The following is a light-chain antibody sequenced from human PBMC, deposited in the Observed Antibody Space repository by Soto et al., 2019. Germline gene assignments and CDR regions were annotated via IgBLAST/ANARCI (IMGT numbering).Light chain of an antibody. Sequence: QSVLTQPPSVSAAPGQMITISCSGSSSTIGSNYASWYQQLPGTAPKLLIYENNKRPSGISDRFSGSKSGTSATLGIDGLQTGDEDDYYCGTWDSSLSVYVFGTGTKLTVL. CDR2: ENN. CDR3: GTWDSSLSVYV. V-gene: IGLV1-51*01. J-gene: IGLJ1*01. CDR1: SSTIGSNY.